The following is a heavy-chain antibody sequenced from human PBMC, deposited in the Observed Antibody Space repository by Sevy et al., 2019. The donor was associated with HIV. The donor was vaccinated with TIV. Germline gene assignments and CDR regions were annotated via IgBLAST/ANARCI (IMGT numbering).Heavy chain of an antibody. CDR2: TRNKADGYTT. D-gene: IGHD6-13*01. Sequence: GGSLRLSCAASGFTFSDHYMEWVRQAPGKGLEWVGRTRNKADGYTTEYAASVKGRFTISRDESKNSLYVQMNSLKAEDTAVYYCATHAGIAAAGRGFDYWGQGTLVTVSS. CDR1: GFTFSDHY. J-gene: IGHJ4*02. CDR3: ATHAGIAAAGRGFDY. V-gene: IGHV3-72*01.